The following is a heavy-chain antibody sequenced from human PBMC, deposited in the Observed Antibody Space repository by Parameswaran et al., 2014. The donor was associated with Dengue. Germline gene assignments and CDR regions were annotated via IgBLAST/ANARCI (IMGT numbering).Heavy chain of an antibody. V-gene: IGHV3-9*01. CDR2: ISWQSART. J-gene: IGHJ6*03. CDR3: AKDRGRLEPSIDYFYYCMDV. Sequence: PGKGLEWVAAISWQSARTVYTQSVKGRFTISRDNAKNSVYLQMDSLRTEDTALYFCAKDRGRLEPSIDYFYYCMDVWGTGTTVTVSS. D-gene: IGHD2-15*01.